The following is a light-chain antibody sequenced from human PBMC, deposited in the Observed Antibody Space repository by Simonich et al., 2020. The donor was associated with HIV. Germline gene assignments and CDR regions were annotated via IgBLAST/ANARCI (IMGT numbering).Light chain of an antibody. CDR1: QTVLYNSNNKNF. CDR3: HQYYSTPYT. Sequence: DIVMTQSPDSLAVSLGERATINCKSSQTVLYNSNNKNFLAWYQQKPGQPPKLLSYGASTRESGVPDRFSGSGSGTDFTLTISSLQAEDVAVYFCHQYYSTPYTFGQGTKLEIK. CDR2: GAS. J-gene: IGKJ2*01. V-gene: IGKV4-1*01.